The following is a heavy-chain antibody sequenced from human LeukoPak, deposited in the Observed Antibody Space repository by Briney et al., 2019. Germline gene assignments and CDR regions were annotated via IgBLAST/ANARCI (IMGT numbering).Heavy chain of an antibody. Sequence: GGSLRLSCAASGFTFSSYSMNWVRQAPGKGLEWVSSISSSSSYIYYADSVKGRFTISRDNARSSLYLQMNSLRAEDTAVYYCARDGGLHSGNYWLDYWGQGTLVTVPS. CDR1: GFTFSSYS. CDR2: ISSSSSYI. J-gene: IGHJ4*02. V-gene: IGHV3-21*01. CDR3: ARDGGLHSGNYWLDY. D-gene: IGHD1-26*01.